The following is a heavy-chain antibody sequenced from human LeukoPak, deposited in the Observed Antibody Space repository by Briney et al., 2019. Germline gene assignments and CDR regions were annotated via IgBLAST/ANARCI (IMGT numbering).Heavy chain of an antibody. CDR1: GGSISSYY. CDR2: IYYSGST. D-gene: IGHD3-16*02. CDR3: ARDRGIMITFGGVIVREAFDI. V-gene: IGHV4-59*01. J-gene: IGHJ3*02. Sequence: SETLSLTRTVSGGSISSYYWSWIRQPPGKGLEWIGYIYYSGSTNYNPSLKSRVTISVDTSKNQFSLKLSSVTAADTAVYYCARDRGIMITFGGVIVREAFDIWGQGTMVTVSS.